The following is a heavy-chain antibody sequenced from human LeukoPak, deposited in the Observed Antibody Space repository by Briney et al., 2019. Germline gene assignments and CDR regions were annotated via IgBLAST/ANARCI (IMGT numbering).Heavy chain of an antibody. CDR1: GYTFTSYG. CDR2: ISAYNGNT. D-gene: IGHD4-17*01. J-gene: IGHJ2*01. CDR3: ARKHDYVDYWYFDL. Sequence: AXVKVSCKASGYTFTSYGISWVRQAPGQGLEWMGWISAYNGNTNYAQKLQGRVTMTTDTSTSTAYMEMRSLRSDDTAVYYCARKHDYVDYWYFDLWGRGTLVTVSS. V-gene: IGHV1-18*01.